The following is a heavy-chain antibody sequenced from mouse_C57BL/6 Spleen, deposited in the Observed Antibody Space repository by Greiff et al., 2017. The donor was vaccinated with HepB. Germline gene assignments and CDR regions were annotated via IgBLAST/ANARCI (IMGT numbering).Heavy chain of an antibody. CDR3: ARDYSNPFAY. D-gene: IGHD2-5*01. J-gene: IGHJ3*01. CDR2: IDPSDSYT. CDR1: GYTFTSYW. V-gene: IGHV1-50*01. Sequence: QVQLKQPGAELVKPGASVKLSCKASGYTFTSYWMQWVKQRPGQGLEWIGEIDPSDSYTNYNQKFKGKATLTVDTSSSTAYMQLSSLTSEDSAVYYCARDYSNPFAYWGQGTLVTVSA.